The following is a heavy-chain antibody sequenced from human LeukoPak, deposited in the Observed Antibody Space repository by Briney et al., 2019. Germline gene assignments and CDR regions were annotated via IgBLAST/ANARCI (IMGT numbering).Heavy chain of an antibody. Sequence: GASVKVSCKASGYTFTGYYMYWVRQAPGQGLEWMGWINPNSGGTNYAQKFQGRVTMTRDTSISTAYMELSRLRSDDTAVYYCARDLRTLRVGATSACPYWGQGTLVTVSS. J-gene: IGHJ4*02. CDR2: INPNSGGT. CDR3: ARDLRTLRVGATSACPY. CDR1: GYTFTGYY. D-gene: IGHD1-26*01. V-gene: IGHV1-2*02.